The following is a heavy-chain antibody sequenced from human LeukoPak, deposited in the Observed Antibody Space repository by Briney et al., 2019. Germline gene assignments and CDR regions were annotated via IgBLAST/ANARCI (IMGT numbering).Heavy chain of an antibody. D-gene: IGHD3-10*01. J-gene: IGHJ4*02. CDR2: INHSGST. Sequence: SETLSLTCAVYGGSFSGYYWSWIRQPPGKGLEWIGEINHSGSTNYNPSLKSRVTISVDTSKNQFSLKLSSVTAADTAVYYCARVITMVRGVTSYFDYWGQGTLVTVSS. CDR1: GGSFSGYY. V-gene: IGHV4-34*01. CDR3: ARVITMVRGVTSYFDY.